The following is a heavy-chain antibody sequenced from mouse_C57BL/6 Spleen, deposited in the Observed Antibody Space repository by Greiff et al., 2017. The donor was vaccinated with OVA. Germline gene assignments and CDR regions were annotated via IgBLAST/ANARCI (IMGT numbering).Heavy chain of an antibody. CDR3: ARSLYGSSYNWYFDV. Sequence: VQLQQPGAELVRPGSSVKLSCKASGYTFTSYWMHWVKQRPIQGLEWIGNIDPSDSETHYNQKFKDKATLTVDKSSSTAYMQLSSLTSEDSAVYYGARSLYGSSYNWYFDVWGTGTTVTVSS. D-gene: IGHD1-1*01. J-gene: IGHJ1*03. V-gene: IGHV1-52*01. CDR2: IDPSDSET. CDR1: GYTFTSYW.